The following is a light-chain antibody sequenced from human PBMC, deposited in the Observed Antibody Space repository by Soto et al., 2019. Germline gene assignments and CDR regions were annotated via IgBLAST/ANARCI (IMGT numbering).Light chain of an antibody. Sequence: EIVLTQSPGTRSLSPGQKATLSCRASRSVTNNYLAWYQQKAGQAPRLLIYAVSSRATGIPDRFSGSGSGTDFTLTINRLEPEDFAVYYCHQYGASSRAFGQGTKVEIK. V-gene: IGKV3-20*01. CDR3: HQYGASSRA. CDR2: AVS. J-gene: IGKJ1*01. CDR1: RSVTNNY.